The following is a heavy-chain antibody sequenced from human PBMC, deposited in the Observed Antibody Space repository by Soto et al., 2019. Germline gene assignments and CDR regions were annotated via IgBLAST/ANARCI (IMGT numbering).Heavy chain of an antibody. CDR2: IIPVLGTA. Sequence: SVKVSCKASGGTFSSYTINWVRQAPGQGLQWMGGIIPVLGTANSAQKFQGRVTITADKSTSTVYMELSSLRSEDTAVYYCARATSVWSYFDTWGQGSLVTVS. CDR1: GGTFSSYT. J-gene: IGHJ4*02. CDR3: ARATSVWSYFDT. D-gene: IGHD2-2*01. V-gene: IGHV1-69*06.